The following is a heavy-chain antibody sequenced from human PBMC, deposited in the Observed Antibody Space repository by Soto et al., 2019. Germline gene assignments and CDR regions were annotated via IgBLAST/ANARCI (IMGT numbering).Heavy chain of an antibody. V-gene: IGHV3-15*01. J-gene: IGHJ4*02. D-gene: IGHD4-17*01. Sequence: EVHLVESGGDLVKPGGSLRLSCAASGFTFTNAWMSWVRQAPGKGLEWVGRIKRETDGGTTDYAAPVKGRFTISRDDSRNTLYLQMNNLKTDDTALYYCTTAATTVTTIDYWGQGTLVTVSS. CDR1: GFTFTNAW. CDR2: IKRETDGGTT. CDR3: TTAATTVTTIDY.